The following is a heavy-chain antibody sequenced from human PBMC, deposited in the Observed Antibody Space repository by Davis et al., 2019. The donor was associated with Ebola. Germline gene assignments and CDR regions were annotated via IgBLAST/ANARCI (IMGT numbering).Heavy chain of an antibody. Sequence: GGSLRLSCAASGFTFGSYSMNWVRQAPGKGLEWVSSISSSSSYIYYADSVKGRFTISRDNAKNSLYLQMNSLRAEDTAVYYCARVMTTVTTYYFDYWGQGTLVTVSS. CDR3: ARVMTTVTTYYFDY. J-gene: IGHJ4*02. CDR2: ISSSSSYI. CDR1: GFTFGSYS. V-gene: IGHV3-21*01. D-gene: IGHD4-17*01.